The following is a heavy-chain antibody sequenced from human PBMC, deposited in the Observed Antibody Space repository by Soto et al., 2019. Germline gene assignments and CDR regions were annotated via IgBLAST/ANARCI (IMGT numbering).Heavy chain of an antibody. CDR3: ARDAPLATAVVTGDY. Sequence: ASVKVSCKASGYTFSSYGISWVRQAPGQGLEWMGWSRPYSGHTEYAQKFQGRVTMTTDTSTSTAYMELRSLRSDDTAVYFCARDAPLATAVVTGDYWGQGTLVTVS. D-gene: IGHD5-18*01. CDR2: SRPYSGHT. V-gene: IGHV1-18*01. CDR1: GYTFSSYG. J-gene: IGHJ4*02.